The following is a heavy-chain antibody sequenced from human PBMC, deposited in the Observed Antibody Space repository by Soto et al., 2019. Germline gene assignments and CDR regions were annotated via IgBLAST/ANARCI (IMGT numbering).Heavy chain of an antibody. V-gene: IGHV1-18*01. Sequence: ASVKVSCKASGYTFTSYGISWVRQAPGQGLEWMGWISAYNGNTNYAQKLQGRVTMTTDTSTSTAYMELRSLRSDDTAVYYCAGATENSGYDYTYYYYMDVWGKGTTVTVSS. CDR1: GYTFTSYG. J-gene: IGHJ6*03. CDR3: AGATENSGYDYTYYYYMDV. D-gene: IGHD5-12*01. CDR2: ISAYNGNT.